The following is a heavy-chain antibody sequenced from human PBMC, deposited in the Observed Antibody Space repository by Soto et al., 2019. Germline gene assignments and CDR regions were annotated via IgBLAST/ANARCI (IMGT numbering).Heavy chain of an antibody. J-gene: IGHJ4*02. CDR3: AKKTHNYGDYGSFDY. CDR2: ISWNSGSI. CDR1: GFTFDDYA. D-gene: IGHD4-17*01. V-gene: IGHV3-9*01. Sequence: EVQLVESGGGLVQPGRSLRLSCAASGFTFDDYAMHWVRQPPGKGLEWVSGISWNSGSIGYADSVKGRFTISRDNAKNSLYLQMNSLRAEDTALYYCAKKTHNYGDYGSFDYWGQGTLVTVSS.